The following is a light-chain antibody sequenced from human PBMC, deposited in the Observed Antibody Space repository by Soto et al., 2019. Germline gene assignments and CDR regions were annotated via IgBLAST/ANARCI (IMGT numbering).Light chain of an antibody. CDR1: QNINNY. CDR3: QQANSFPPT. CDR2: AAS. V-gene: IGKV1-39*01. J-gene: IGKJ1*01. Sequence: DIQVTQSPSSLSASVGDRVTITCRASQNINNYLNWYQQKPGKAPKLLIYAASSLQSGVPSRFSGSGSGTDFTLTISSLQPEDFATYYCQQANSFPPTFGQGTKV.